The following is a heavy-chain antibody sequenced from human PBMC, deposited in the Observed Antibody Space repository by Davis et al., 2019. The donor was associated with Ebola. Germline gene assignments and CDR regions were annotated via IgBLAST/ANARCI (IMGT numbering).Heavy chain of an antibody. CDR1: GYTFTSYY. Sequence: ASVKVSCKASGYTFTSYYMHWVRQAPGQGLEWMGWINAANGNTKYSQSFQGRVTITRDTSARTAYLEVTSLTSEDTAVYYCAREWQNYYSYWGQGTLVTVSS. CDR3: AREWQNYYSY. V-gene: IGHV1-3*01. J-gene: IGHJ4*02. CDR2: INAANGNT. D-gene: IGHD2-21*02.